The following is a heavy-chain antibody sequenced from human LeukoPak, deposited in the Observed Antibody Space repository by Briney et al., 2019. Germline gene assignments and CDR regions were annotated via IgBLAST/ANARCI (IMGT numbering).Heavy chain of an antibody. J-gene: IGHJ6*03. CDR2: ISRTGRTT. V-gene: IGHV3-23*01. Sequence: GGSLRLSCAASGFTFSSYGMSWVRQAPGKGLEWVSAISRTGRTTYSAHSLQARFTTSTPTSKTTLYLQMNSLRAEATAVYYCAKRRRLELLYYYYMDVWGKGTTVTVSS. D-gene: IGHD1-7*01. CDR3: AKRRRLELLYYYYMDV. CDR1: GFTFSSYG.